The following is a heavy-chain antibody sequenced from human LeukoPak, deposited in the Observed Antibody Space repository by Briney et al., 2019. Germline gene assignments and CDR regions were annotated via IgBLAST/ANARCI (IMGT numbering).Heavy chain of an antibody. Sequence: GVSLRLSCAASGFTFSSYWMSWVRQAPGKGLEWVANIKQDGSEKYYVDSVKGRFTISRDNAKNSLYLQMNSLRAEDTAVYYCAREGTAMVGSYYFDYWGQGTLVTVSS. CDR2: IKQDGSEK. V-gene: IGHV3-7*01. D-gene: IGHD5-18*01. CDR3: AREGTAMVGSYYFDY. CDR1: GFTFSSYW. J-gene: IGHJ4*02.